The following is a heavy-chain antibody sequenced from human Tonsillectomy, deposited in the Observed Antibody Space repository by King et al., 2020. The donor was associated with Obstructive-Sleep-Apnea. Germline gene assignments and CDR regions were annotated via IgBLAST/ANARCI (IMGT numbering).Heavy chain of an antibody. CDR3: ARDRAWSFDY. J-gene: IGHJ4*02. CDR1: GFTFSDYT. V-gene: IGHV3-48*01. D-gene: IGHD6-19*01. CDR2: INSGRGTI. Sequence: VQLVESGGGSVQPGGSLKLSCVGSGFTFSDYTMNWVRQSPGKGLEWISYINSGRGTILYADSVKGRFTVSKDDAENSLYLQMNSLRVEDTAVYFCARDRAWSFDYWGQGTLVTVSS.